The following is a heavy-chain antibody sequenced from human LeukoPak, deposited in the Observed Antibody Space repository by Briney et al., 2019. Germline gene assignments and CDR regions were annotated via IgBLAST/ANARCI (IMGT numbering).Heavy chain of an antibody. J-gene: IGHJ6*02. D-gene: IGHD2-15*01. V-gene: IGHV3-30*01. CDR1: GFTFSSYA. CDR2: ISYDGSNK. CDR3: AREKVGPYCSGGSCSDYYYGMDV. Sequence: GGSLRLSCAASGFTFSSYAMHWVRQAPGKGLEWVAVISYDGSNKYYADSVKGRFTISRDNSKNTLYLQMNSLRAEDTAVYYCAREKVGPYCSGGSCSDYYYGMDVWGQGTTVTVSS.